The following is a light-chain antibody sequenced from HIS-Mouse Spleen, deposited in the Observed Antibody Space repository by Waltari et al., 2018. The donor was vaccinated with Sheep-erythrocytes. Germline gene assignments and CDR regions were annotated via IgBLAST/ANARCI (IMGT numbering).Light chain of an antibody. CDR1: QGSRND. CDR2: AAS. CDR3: LQDYNYPYT. Sequence: AIQMTQSPSSLSASVGDRVTITCRASQGSRNDLGWYQQKPVKAAKLLIYAASSLQSGVPSRFSGSGSGTDFTLTISSLQPEDFATYYCLQDYNYPYTFGQGTKLEIK. V-gene: IGKV1-6*01. J-gene: IGKJ2*01.